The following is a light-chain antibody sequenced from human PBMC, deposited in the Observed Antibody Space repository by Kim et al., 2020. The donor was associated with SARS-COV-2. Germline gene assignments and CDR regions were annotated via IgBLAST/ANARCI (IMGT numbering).Light chain of an antibody. Sequence: GQSITISCTGTSHDVGSFNYVSWYQQHPGKAPKLVIYGVTNRPSGVSNRFSGSKSGNTASLTISGLQAEDEADYYCSSYTSISTYVFGTGTKVTVL. CDR2: GVT. J-gene: IGLJ1*01. V-gene: IGLV2-14*03. CDR3: SSYTSISTYV. CDR1: SHDVGSFNY.